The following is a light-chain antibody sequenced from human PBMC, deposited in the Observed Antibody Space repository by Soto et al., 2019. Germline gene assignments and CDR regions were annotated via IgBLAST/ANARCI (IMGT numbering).Light chain of an antibody. CDR3: CSHAGSGTVV. V-gene: IGLV2-23*02. CDR1: RSDVGSYNL. CDR2: EVS. J-gene: IGLJ3*02. Sequence: QSALTQPASVSGSPGQSITISCTGTRSDVGSYNLVSWYQQHPGKVPKLMISEVSKRPSGVSGRFSGSKSGNTASLTISGLQPEDEADYYCCSHAGSGTVVFGGGTKLTVL.